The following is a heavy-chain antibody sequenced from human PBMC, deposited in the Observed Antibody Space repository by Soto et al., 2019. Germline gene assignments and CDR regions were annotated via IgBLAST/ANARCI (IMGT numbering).Heavy chain of an antibody. Sequence: EVQLVESGGGLVQPGGSLKLSCVASGFTFSNYWMHWVRQAPGKGLVWVSRINSDGSSTSYADSVKGRFTISRDNAKNTLYLQMNSLGAEDTAMYYCAYSGYANWGQGTLVTVSS. CDR3: AYSGYAN. CDR1: GFTFSNYW. J-gene: IGHJ4*02. V-gene: IGHV3-74*01. CDR2: INSDGSST. D-gene: IGHD5-12*01.